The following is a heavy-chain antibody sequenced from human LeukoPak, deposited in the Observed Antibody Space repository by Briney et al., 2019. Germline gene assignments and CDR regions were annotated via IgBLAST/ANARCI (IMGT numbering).Heavy chain of an antibody. V-gene: IGHV4-59*08. CDR2: IYYSGST. CDR3: ACSASYYYYGMDV. Sequence: PSETLSLTCTVSGGSISSYYWSWIRQPPGKGLEWIGYIYYSGSTNYNPSLKSRVTISVDTSKNQFSLKLSSVTAADTAVYYCACSASYYYYGMDVWGQGTTVTVSS. CDR1: GGSISSYY. D-gene: IGHD3-10*02. J-gene: IGHJ6*02.